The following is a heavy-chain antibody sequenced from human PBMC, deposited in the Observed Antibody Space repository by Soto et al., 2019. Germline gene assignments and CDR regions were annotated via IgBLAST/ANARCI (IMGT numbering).Heavy chain of an antibody. D-gene: IGHD6-13*01. Sequence: ASVKVSCKASGYTFTSYDINWVRQATGQGLEWMGWMNPNSGNTGYAQKFQGRVTMTRNTSISTVYMELSSLRSEDTAVYYCARGYSSWYGSNYYYGMDVWGQGTTVTVSS. CDR3: ARGYSSWYGSNYYYGMDV. CDR2: MNPNSGNT. V-gene: IGHV1-8*01. CDR1: GYTFTSYD. J-gene: IGHJ6*02.